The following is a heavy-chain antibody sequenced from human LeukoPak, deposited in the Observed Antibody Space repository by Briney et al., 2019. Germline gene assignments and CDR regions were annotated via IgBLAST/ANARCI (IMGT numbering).Heavy chain of an antibody. CDR3: ARDPGVVAFHYFDF. V-gene: IGHV3-23*01. D-gene: IGHD3-3*01. CDR2: IGGLGGST. CDR1: GFTFSSHA. J-gene: IGHJ4*02. Sequence: GGSLRLSCEASGFTFSSHATAWVRQAPGKGLEWVSAIGGLGGSTYYADPVKGRFTISRDNSKNTVYLEMNSLRAEDTALYYCARDPGVVAFHYFDFWGQGILVTVSS.